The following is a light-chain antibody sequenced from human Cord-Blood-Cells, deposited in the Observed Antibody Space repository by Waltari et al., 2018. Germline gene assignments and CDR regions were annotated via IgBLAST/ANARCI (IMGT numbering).Light chain of an antibody. CDR1: SSNPGSNY. CDR2: RNN. Sequence: QSVLTQPPSAPGTPGQRVTISCSGSSSNPGSNYGSWYQQPPGTAPKLLIYRNNQRPSGVPDRFSGSKSGTSASLAISGRRSEDEADYYCAAWDDSLSGWVFGGGTKLTVL. J-gene: IGLJ3*02. V-gene: IGLV1-47*01. CDR3: AAWDDSLSGWV.